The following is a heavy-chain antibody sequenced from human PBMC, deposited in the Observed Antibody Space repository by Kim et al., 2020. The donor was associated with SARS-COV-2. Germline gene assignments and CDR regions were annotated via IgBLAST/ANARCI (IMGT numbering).Heavy chain of an antibody. J-gene: IGHJ4*02. D-gene: IGHD1-26*01. Sequence: SETLSLTCTVSGGSISSYYWSWIRQPPGKGLEWIGYIYYSGSTNYNPSLKSRVTISVDTSKNQFSLKLSSVTAADTAVYYCARQYSGSYWWKFDYWGQGTLVTVSS. CDR2: IYYSGST. CDR3: ARQYSGSYWWKFDY. CDR1: GGSISSYY. V-gene: IGHV4-59*08.